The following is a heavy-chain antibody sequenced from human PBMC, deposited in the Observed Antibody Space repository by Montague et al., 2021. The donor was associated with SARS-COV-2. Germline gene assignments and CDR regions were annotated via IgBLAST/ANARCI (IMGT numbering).Heavy chain of an antibody. CDR1: GGSFSGYY. CDR3: ARGRGIQLWFNYYYYMDV. D-gene: IGHD5-18*01. CDR2: INHSGST. Sequence: SETLSLTCAVYGGSFSGYYWSWIRQPPGKGLEWIGEINHSGSTNYNPSLKSRVTISLDTSKNQFSLKLSSVTAADTAVYYCARGRGIQLWFNYYYYMDVWGKGTTVTVSS. V-gene: IGHV4-34*01. J-gene: IGHJ6*03.